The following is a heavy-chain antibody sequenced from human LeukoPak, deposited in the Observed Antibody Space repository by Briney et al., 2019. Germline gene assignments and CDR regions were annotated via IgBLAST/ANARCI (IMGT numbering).Heavy chain of an antibody. D-gene: IGHD1-26*01. CDR3: ARTRESGSYAFDY. CDR2: INPNSGGT. CDR1: GYTFTGYY. J-gene: IGHJ4*02. V-gene: IGHV1-2*02. Sequence: GASVKVSCKASGYTFTGYYMHWVRQAPGQGLEWMGWINPNSGGTNYAQKFQGRVTMTRDTSISTAYMELSRLRSDDTAVYYCARTRESGSYAFDYWGQGTLVTVSS.